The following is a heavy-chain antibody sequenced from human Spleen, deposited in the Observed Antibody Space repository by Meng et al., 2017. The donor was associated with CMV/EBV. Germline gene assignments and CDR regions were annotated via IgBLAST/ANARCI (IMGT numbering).Heavy chain of an antibody. CDR1: GFTFSSYE. J-gene: IGHJ4*02. V-gene: IGHV3-48*03. CDR3: ARGVPYYDILTGSIGGLDY. D-gene: IGHD3-9*01. CDR2: ISSSGSTI. Sequence: GESLKISCAASGFTFSSYEMNWVRQAPGKGLEWVSYISSSGSTIYYADSVKGRLTISRDNAKNALYLQMNSLRAEDTAVYYCARGVPYYDILTGSIGGLDYWGQGTLVTVSS.